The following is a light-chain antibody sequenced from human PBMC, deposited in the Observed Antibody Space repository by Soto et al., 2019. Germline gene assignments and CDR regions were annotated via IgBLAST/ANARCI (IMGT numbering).Light chain of an antibody. V-gene: IGLV2-14*01. J-gene: IGLJ1*01. CDR3: GSITRSSTSV. CDR2: DVT. Sequence: QSALRQPASVSVSPGQSITICCTGTSRDGGGVEYVSLYQHQPGKAPKLIIYDVTKRPSGVSNRFSGSKSGNTASLTISGIQAEDEGDYYCGSITRSSTSVFGTGTK. CDR1: SRDGGGVEY.